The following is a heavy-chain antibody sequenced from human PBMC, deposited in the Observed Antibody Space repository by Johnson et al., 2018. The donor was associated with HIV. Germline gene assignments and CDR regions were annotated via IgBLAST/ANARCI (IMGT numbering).Heavy chain of an antibody. D-gene: IGHD5-12*01. J-gene: IGHJ3*02. V-gene: IGHV3-30-3*01. CDR1: GFTFSSYA. CDR2: ISYDGSNK. Sequence: QVQLVESGGGVVQPGRSLRLSCAASGFTFSSYAMHWVRQAPGKGLEWVAVISYDGSNKYYADSVKGRFTISRDNSKNTLYLQMNSLRAEDTAVYYCAKDGYSGYDGAFDIWGQGTMVTVSS. CDR3: AKDGYSGYDGAFDI.